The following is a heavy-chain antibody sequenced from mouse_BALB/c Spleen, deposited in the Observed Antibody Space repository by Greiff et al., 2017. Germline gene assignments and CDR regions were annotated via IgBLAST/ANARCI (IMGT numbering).Heavy chain of an antibody. D-gene: IGHD2-3*01. CDR1: GYTFTNYH. J-gene: IGHJ2*01. V-gene: IGHV1S45*01. Sequence: EVQLHQSGAELVRPGASVKISCKASGYTFTNYHIYWVKQRPGQGLDWIGYINPYNDYTNYNQKFKGKATLTVDKASSTAYMELSSLTSEDSAVYYCARIDDGYYDYFDHGGQGSTLTVT. CDR2: INPYNDYT. CDR3: ARIDDGYYDYFDH.